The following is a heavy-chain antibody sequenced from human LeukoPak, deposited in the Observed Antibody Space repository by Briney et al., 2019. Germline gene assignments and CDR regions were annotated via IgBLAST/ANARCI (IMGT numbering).Heavy chain of an antibody. D-gene: IGHD3-22*01. V-gene: IGHV3-48*01. CDR1: GFTFNYFS. J-gene: IGHJ4*02. CDR2: ISHTGDTI. CDR3: AKDMESMIVVFDY. Sequence: GGSLRLSCAASGFTFNYFSMNWVRQAPGKGLEWLLYISHTGDTIYYADSVKGRFTISRDNSKNTLYLQMNSLRAEDTAVYYCAKDMESMIVVFDYWGQGTLVTVSS.